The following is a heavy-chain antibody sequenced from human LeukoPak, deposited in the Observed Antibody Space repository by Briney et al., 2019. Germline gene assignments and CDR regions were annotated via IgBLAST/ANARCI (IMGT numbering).Heavy chain of an antibody. CDR2: IYYSGST. CDR3: ARDTSGSSGWAHYYYYMDV. J-gene: IGHJ6*03. D-gene: IGHD6-19*01. Sequence: SETLSLTCTVSGGSISSYYWSWIRQPPGKGLEWIGYIYYSGSTNYNPSLKSRVTMSVDTSKNQFSLKLSSVTAADTAVYYCARDTSGSSGWAHYYYYMDVWGKGTTVTISS. V-gene: IGHV4-59*12. CDR1: GGSISSYY.